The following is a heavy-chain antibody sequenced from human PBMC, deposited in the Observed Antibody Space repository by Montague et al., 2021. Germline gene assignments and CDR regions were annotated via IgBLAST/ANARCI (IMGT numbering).Heavy chain of an antibody. J-gene: IGHJ5*01. Sequence: SLRLSCAASGITFDYYWMSWVRQAPGKGLEWVANINEDGSEKNYVDSVRGRFSISRDNTKNSLYLQMNSLRVEDTAVYYCASDRAAAGSWGHGTLVIVSS. CDR2: INEDGSEK. D-gene: IGHD6-13*01. CDR3: ASDRAAAGS. CDR1: GITFDYYW. V-gene: IGHV3-7*01.